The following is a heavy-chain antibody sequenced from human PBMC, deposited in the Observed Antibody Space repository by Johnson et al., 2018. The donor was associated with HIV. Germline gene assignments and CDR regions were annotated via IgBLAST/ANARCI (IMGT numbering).Heavy chain of an antibody. CDR2: ISSSGTTV. Sequence: QVQLVESGGGLIQPGGSLRLSCAASGFTFSDYYMSWIRQTPGKGLEWVSYISSSGTTVYSADSVKGRFSISRDNAKHSLYLQMNSLRAEDTAVYYCAKGDGIVGGSDAFDIWGQGTMVTVSS. D-gene: IGHD1-26*01. J-gene: IGHJ3*02. CDR3: AKGDGIVGGSDAFDI. V-gene: IGHV3-11*04. CDR1: GFTFSDYY.